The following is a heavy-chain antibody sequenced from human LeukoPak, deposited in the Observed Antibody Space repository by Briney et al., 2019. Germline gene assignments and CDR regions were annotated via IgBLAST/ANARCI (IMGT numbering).Heavy chain of an antibody. J-gene: IGHJ6*03. CDR1: GYSFTSYW. Sequence: GESLKISCKGSGYSFTSYWIGWVRQMPGKGLEWMGIIYPGDSDTRYSQSFQGQVTISADKSISTAYLQWSSLKASDTAMYYCARGASGHARNYYYYYMDVWGKGTTVTVSS. V-gene: IGHV5-51*01. D-gene: IGHD5-12*01. CDR2: IYPGDSDT. CDR3: ARGASGHARNYYYYYMDV.